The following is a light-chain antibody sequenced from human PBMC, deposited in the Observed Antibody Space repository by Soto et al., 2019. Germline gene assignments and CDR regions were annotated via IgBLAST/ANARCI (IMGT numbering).Light chain of an antibody. Sequence: QSVLTQPASVSGSPGQSITICCTGASSDVGAYNYVSWFQQYPGKAPKLMIYDVSNRPSGVSNRFSGSKSGNTASLTISGLQAEVLAEYYCSSYTSLCIHVFLTVSNVTVL. CDR1: SSDVGAYNY. CDR3: SSYTSLCIHV. CDR2: DVS. J-gene: IGLJ1*01. V-gene: IGLV2-14*01.